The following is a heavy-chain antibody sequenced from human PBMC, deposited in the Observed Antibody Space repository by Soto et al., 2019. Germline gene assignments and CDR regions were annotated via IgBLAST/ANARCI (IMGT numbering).Heavy chain of an antibody. CDR1: GDSVSSNSAG. CDR2: TYYRSKWYN. Sequence: SPTLSLTCAISGDSVSSNSAGWNWIRQSPSRGLEWLGRTYYRSKWYNEYAVSVKSRITINPDTSRNQISLQLNSVTPEDTAVSSCARHIDFGYWGRGTQVTVSS. CDR3: ARHIDFGY. J-gene: IGHJ4*02. V-gene: IGHV6-1*01. D-gene: IGHD3-3*01.